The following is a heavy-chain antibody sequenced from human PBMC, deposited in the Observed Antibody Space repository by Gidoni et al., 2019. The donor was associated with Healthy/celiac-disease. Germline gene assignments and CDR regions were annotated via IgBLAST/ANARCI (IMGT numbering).Heavy chain of an antibody. V-gene: IGHV3-21*01. D-gene: IGHD3-3*01. CDR1: GFTFSSYS. J-gene: IGHJ6*02. CDR3: ARDFELHQTYYDFWSGYSYYGMDV. CDR2: ISSSSSYI. Sequence: EVQLVESGGGLVKPGGSLRLSCAASGFTFSSYSMNWVRQAPGKGLEWVSSISSSSSYIYHADSVKGRFTISRDNAKNSLYLQMNSLRAEDTAVYYCARDFELHQTYYDFWSGYSYYGMDVWGQGTMVTVSS.